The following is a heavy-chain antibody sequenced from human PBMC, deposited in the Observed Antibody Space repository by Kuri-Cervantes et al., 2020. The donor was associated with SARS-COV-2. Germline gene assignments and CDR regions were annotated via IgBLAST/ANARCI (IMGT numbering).Heavy chain of an antibody. Sequence: GGSLRLSCAASGFTFSSYTMNWVRQAPGKGLEWVSSISSSSSTIYYADSVKGRFTISRDSAKNSLYLQMNSLRAEDTAVYYCASLRPNYNWNYEEGPRYYYYMDVWGKGTTVTVSS. D-gene: IGHD1-7*01. CDR2: ISSSSSTI. CDR1: GFTFSSYT. CDR3: ASLRPNYNWNYEEGPRYYYYMDV. V-gene: IGHV3-48*01. J-gene: IGHJ6*03.